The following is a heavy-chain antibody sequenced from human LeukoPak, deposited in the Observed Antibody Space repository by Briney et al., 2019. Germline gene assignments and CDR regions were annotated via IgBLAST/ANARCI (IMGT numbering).Heavy chain of an antibody. CDR1: GFTVSRNY. CDR2: IYSGGNT. V-gene: IGHV3-53*01. J-gene: IGHJ4*02. CDR3: ANLPRGDY. Sequence: GGSLRLSCAASGFTVSRNYMSWVRQAPGKGLEWVSVIYSGGNTYYADFVKGRFTISRDNSKNTLYLQINSLAAEDTAVYYCANLPRGDYWGLGTLVTVSS. D-gene: IGHD3-10*01.